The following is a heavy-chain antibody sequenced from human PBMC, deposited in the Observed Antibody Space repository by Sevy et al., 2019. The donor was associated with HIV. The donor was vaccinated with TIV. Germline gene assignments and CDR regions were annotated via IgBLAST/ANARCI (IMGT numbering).Heavy chain of an antibody. D-gene: IGHD2-15*01. CDR2: ISAYNGNT. CDR1: GYTFTSYG. Sequence: ASLKVSCKASGYTFTSYGISWVRQAPGQGLEWMGWISAYNGNTNYAQKLQGRVTMTTDTSTSTAYMELRSLRSDDTAVYYCARGLDCSGGSCRNYYYYGMDVWGQGTTVTVSS. J-gene: IGHJ6*02. V-gene: IGHV1-18*01. CDR3: ARGLDCSGGSCRNYYYYGMDV.